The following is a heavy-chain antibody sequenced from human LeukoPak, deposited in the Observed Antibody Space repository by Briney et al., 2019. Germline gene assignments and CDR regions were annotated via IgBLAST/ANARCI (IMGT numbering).Heavy chain of an antibody. CDR3: ARSRGGYYYFDY. D-gene: IGHD3-16*01. CDR1: GYTFTSYG. CDR2: ISAYNGNT. Sequence: ASVKVSCKASGYTFTSYGISWVRQAPGQGLEWMGWISAYNGNTNYAQKLQGRVTMTTDTSASTAYMELSSLRSEDMAVYYCARSRGGYYYFDYWGQGTLVTVSS. J-gene: IGHJ4*02. V-gene: IGHV1-18*03.